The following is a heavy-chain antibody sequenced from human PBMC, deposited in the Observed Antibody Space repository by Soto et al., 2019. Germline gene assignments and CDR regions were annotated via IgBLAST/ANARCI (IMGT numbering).Heavy chain of an antibody. Sequence: EVQLVQSGAEVKKPGESLKIYCKGSGYSFTSYWIGWVRQMPGKGLDWMGIIYPGDSHTRYSPSFQGQVTISADKSISTAYLQWSSLKASDTAMYYCARHLGYCSGGSCYTSTEIDYWGQGTLVTVSS. J-gene: IGHJ4*02. V-gene: IGHV5-51*01. CDR3: ARHLGYCSGGSCYTSTEIDY. CDR1: GYSFTSYW. D-gene: IGHD2-15*01. CDR2: IYPGDSHT.